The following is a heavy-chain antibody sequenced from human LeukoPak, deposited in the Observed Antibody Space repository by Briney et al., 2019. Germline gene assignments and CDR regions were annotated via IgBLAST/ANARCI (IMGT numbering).Heavy chain of an antibody. D-gene: IGHD3-10*01. J-gene: IGHJ4*02. CDR2: INPNSGGT. CDR1: GYTFSGYY. V-gene: IGHV1-2*02. CDR3: ARDLEGYHYGPGNYPQ. Sequence: GASVKVSSKASGYTFSGYYILWLRQAPGQGLEWMGFINPNSGGTNYAQKFQGRVTMTRDTSISTAYMELSSLTSDDTAVYYCARDLEGYHYGPGNYPQWGQGSLITVSS.